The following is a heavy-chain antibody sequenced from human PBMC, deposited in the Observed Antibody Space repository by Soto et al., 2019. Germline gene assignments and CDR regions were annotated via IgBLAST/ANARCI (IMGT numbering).Heavy chain of an antibody. CDR1: GGTFSSYA. V-gene: IGHV1-69*13. CDR3: ATSTVTTNRVRYFDY. Sequence: SVKVSCKASGGTFSSYAISWVRQAPGQGLEWMGGIIPIFGTANYAQKFQGRVTITADESTSTAYMELSSLRSEDTAVYYCATSTVTTNRVRYFDYWGQGTLVTVSS. D-gene: IGHD4-17*01. CDR2: IIPIFGTA. J-gene: IGHJ4*02.